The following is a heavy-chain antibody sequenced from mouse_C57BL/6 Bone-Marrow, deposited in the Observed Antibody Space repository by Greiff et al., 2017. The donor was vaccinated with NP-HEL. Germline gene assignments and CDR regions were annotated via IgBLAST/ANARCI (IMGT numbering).Heavy chain of an antibody. Sequence: QVQLKQSGAELARPGASVKLSCKASGYTFTSYGISWVKQRTGQGLEWIGEIYPRSGNTYYNEKFKGKATLTVDKSSSTAYMELRSLTSEDSAVYFCARRRIITTEYYYAMDYWGQGTSVTVSS. CDR1: GYTFTSYG. V-gene: IGHV1-81*01. CDR2: IYPRSGNT. D-gene: IGHD1-1*01. CDR3: ARRRIITTEYYYAMDY. J-gene: IGHJ4*01.